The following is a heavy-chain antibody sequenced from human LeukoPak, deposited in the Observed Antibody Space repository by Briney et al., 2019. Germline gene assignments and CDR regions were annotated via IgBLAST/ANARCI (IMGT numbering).Heavy chain of an antibody. CDR3: ARGNGLRYFDWSASFDY. J-gene: IGHJ4*02. V-gene: IGHV3-74*01. Sequence: GGSLRLSCAASGFTFSSYWMHWVRQAPGKGLVWVSRINSDGSSTGYADSVKGRFTISRDNAKNTLYLQMNSLRAEDTAVYYCARGNGLRYFDWSASFDYWGQGTLVTVSS. D-gene: IGHD3-9*01. CDR2: INSDGSST. CDR1: GFTFSSYW.